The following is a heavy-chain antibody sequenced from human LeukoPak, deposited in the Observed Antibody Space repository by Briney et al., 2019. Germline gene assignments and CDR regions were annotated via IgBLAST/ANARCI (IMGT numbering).Heavy chain of an antibody. CDR1: GYTFTSYD. CDR3: ARSFQPHYYYYYMDV. Sequence: ASVKVSCKASGYTFTSYDINWVRQATGQGLEWMGWMNPNSGNTGYAQKFQGRVTMTRNTSISTAYMELSSLRSEDTAVYYCARSFQPHYYYYYMDVWGNGTTVTVSS. D-gene: IGHD2-2*01. V-gene: IGHV1-8*01. J-gene: IGHJ6*03. CDR2: MNPNSGNT.